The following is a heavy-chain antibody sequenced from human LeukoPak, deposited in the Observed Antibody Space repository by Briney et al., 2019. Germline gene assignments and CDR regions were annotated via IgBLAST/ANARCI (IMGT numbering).Heavy chain of an antibody. CDR2: IYSGGST. CDR3: ASEPVDSGSYGAFDI. J-gene: IGHJ3*02. V-gene: IGHV3-66*01. CDR1: GFTVSSNY. D-gene: IGHD1-26*01. Sequence: PGGSLRLSCAASGFTVSSNYMSWVRQAPGKGLEWVSVIYSGGSTYYADSVKGRFTISRDNSKNTLYLQMNSLRAEDTAVYYCASEPVDSGSYGAFDIWGQGTMVTVSS.